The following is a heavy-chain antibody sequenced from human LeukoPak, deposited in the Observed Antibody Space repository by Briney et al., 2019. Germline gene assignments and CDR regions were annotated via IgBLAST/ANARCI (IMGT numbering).Heavy chain of an antibody. D-gene: IGHD2-15*01. V-gene: IGHV3-30-3*01. CDR2: VSYDGSNK. J-gene: IGHJ4*02. CDR1: GFTFSSYA. CDR3: AKDLRCTDGSCKYFES. Sequence: GGSLRLSCAASGFTFSSYAMHWVRQAAGKGLEWVAVVSYDGSNKYYADSVKGRFTISRDNSKSTLYLHMDSLRAEDTALYYCAKDLRCTDGSCKYFESWGQGTLVTVSS.